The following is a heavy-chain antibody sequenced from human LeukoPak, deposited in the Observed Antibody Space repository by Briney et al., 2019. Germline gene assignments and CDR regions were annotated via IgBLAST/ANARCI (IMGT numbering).Heavy chain of an antibody. J-gene: IGHJ6*03. V-gene: IGHV4-61*02. CDR1: GGSISSGGYS. CDR3: ARRARQYYDSSGYLKNYYYYYYMDV. Sequence: PSETLSLTCAVSGGSISSGGYSWSWIRQPPGKGLEWIGRIYTTGSTNYNPSLKSRVTISVDTSKNQFSLKLSSVTAADTAVYYCARRARQYYDSSGYLKNYYYYYYMDVWGKGTTVTISS. CDR2: IYTTGST. D-gene: IGHD3-22*01.